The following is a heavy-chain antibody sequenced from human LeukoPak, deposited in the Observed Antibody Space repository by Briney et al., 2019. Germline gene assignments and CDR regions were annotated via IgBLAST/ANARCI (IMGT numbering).Heavy chain of an antibody. CDR2: ISGSGGNK. V-gene: IGHV3-23*01. Sequence: GGYLRLSCAASGFTFSSYAMSWVRQAPGKGLEWVSAISGSGGNKNYADSVRVRFIISRDNSKNTLYLQMNSLRAEDTAVYYCAIQEGIAAAPFDYWGQGTLVTVSS. D-gene: IGHD6-13*01. CDR1: GFTFSSYA. CDR3: AIQEGIAAAPFDY. J-gene: IGHJ4*02.